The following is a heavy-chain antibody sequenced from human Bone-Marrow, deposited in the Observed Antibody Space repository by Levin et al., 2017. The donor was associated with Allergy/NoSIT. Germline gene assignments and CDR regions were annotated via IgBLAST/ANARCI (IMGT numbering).Heavy chain of an antibody. D-gene: IGHD1-26*01. CDR1: GFIFDNYG. Sequence: GESLKISCAASGFIFDNYGMSWVRQAPGKGLEWVSGINWNGGSTGYADSVKGRFTISRDNAKNSLYLQMNSLGAEDTALYHCARVVYSGSSYYFDYWGQGTLVTVSS. CDR2: INWNGGST. CDR3: ARVVYSGSSYYFDY. V-gene: IGHV3-20*01. J-gene: IGHJ4*02.